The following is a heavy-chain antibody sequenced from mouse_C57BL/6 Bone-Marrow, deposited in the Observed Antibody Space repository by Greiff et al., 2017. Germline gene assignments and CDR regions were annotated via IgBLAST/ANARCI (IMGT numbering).Heavy chain of an antibody. Sequence: EVQGVESGGGLVKPGGSLKLSCAASGFTFSSYAMSWVRQTPEQRLEWVATISDGGSYTYYPDNVKGRFTISRDNAKNTLYLQLSHLKSEDTAMYYCARVRFDYWGQGTTLTVSS. V-gene: IGHV5-4*01. CDR2: ISDGGSYT. CDR3: ARVRFDY. CDR1: GFTFSSYA. J-gene: IGHJ2*01.